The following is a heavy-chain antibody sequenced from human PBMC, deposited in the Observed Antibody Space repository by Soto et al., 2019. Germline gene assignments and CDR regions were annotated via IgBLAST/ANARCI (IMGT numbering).Heavy chain of an antibody. D-gene: IGHD3-22*01. CDR2: INPSGGST. V-gene: IGHV1-46*01. J-gene: IGHJ4*02. CDR1: GYTLIMYY. CDR3: ARSPYSSGYYYAIDY. Sequence: ASVKVSCKASGYTLIMYYIHWMRQAPGQGLEWMGLINPSGGSTTYAQKFQGRVTMTRDTSTSTVYMDLSSLKSEDTALYYFARSPYSSGYYYAIDYWGQGTQVTFS.